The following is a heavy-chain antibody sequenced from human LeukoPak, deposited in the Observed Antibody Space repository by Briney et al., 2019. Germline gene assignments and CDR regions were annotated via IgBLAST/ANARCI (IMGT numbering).Heavy chain of an antibody. Sequence: GGSLRLSCAASGFTFSSYSMNWVRQAPGKGLEWVSSISSSSSYIYYADSVKGRFTISRDNARNSVYLEMNSLRAEDTAVYYCAKDQPNWAVAGSWGQGTPVTVSS. D-gene: IGHD6-19*01. J-gene: IGHJ4*02. CDR2: ISSSSSYI. V-gene: IGHV3-21*04. CDR1: GFTFSSYS. CDR3: AKDQPNWAVAGS.